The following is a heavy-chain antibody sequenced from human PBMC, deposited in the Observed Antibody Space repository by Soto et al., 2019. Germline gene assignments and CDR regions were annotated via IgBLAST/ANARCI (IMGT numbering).Heavy chain of an antibody. J-gene: IGHJ6*02. CDR1: GFTFDDYA. CDR2: ITWNSGNL. D-gene: IGHD2-15*01. CDR3: AKDWGIVGQLHCYYGMDV. V-gene: IGHV3-9*01. Sequence: GGSLRLSCAASGFTFDDYAMHWVRQAPGKGLEWVSGITWNSGNLGYADSVKGRFTISRDNAKNSLYLQMNSLRLEDTALYYCAKDWGIVGQLHCYYGMDVWGQGTTVTVSS.